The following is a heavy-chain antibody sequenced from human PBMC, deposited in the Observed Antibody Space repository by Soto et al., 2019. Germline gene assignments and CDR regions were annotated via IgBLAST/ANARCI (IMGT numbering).Heavy chain of an antibody. Sequence: SETLSLTCAVYGGSFSGYYWSWIRQPPGKGLEWIGEINHSGSTNYNPSLKSRVTISVDTSKNQFSLKLSSVTAADTAVYYCAREERNSSSWGKGGFDYWGQGTLVTVSS. CDR2: INHSGST. D-gene: IGHD6-13*01. J-gene: IGHJ4*02. V-gene: IGHV4-34*01. CDR1: GGSFSGYY. CDR3: AREERNSSSWGKGGFDY.